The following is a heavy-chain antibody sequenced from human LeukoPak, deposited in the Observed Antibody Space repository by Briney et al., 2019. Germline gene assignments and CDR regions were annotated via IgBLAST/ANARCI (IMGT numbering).Heavy chain of an antibody. CDR1: GYTFSSYG. D-gene: IGHD6-13*01. CDR2: ISAYNGNT. V-gene: IGHV1-18*01. J-gene: IGHJ3*02. Sequence: ASVKVSCKASGYTFSSYGISWVRQAPGQGLEWMGWISAYNGNTNYAQKLQGRVTMTTDTSTSTAYMELRSLRSDDTAVYYCGAAAGPHDAFDIWGQGTMVTVSS. CDR3: GAAAGPHDAFDI.